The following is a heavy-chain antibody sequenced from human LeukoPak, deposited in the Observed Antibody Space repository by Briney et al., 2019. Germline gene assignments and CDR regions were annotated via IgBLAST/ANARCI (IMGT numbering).Heavy chain of an antibody. CDR1: GFTLSFNV. J-gene: IGHJ4*02. D-gene: IGHD2/OR15-2a*01. CDR2: VSHDRSSK. CDR3: VQDKSNSWSYDN. V-gene: IGHV3-30*18. Sequence: PGGSLRLSCTASGFTLSFNVIHWVRQAPGKGLEWVSRVSHDRSSKQYLDSVKGRFTISRDNSKNTVYLQMDSLRAEDTAVYYGVQDKSNSWSYDNWGQGTLVTVSS.